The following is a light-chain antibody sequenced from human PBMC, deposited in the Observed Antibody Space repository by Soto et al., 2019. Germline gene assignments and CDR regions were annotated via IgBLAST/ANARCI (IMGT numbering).Light chain of an antibody. J-gene: IGLJ2*01. CDR3: TSYSSAGTHVL. V-gene: IGLV2-14*01. CDR1: SRDVGGYNY. Sequence: QSVLTQPASVSGSPGQSITISCTGTSRDVGGYNYVSWYQQHPGKAPKRMIYEVSNRPSGVSNRFSGSKSGNTASLTISGLQAEDEADYYCTSYSSAGTHVLFGGGTKLTVL. CDR2: EVS.